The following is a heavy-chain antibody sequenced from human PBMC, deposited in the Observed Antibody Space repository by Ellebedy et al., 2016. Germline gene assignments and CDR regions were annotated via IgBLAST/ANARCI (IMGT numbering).Heavy chain of an antibody. Sequence: GESLKISCAASGFTFSSYAMSWVRQAPGKGLEWVSAISGSGGSTYYADSVKGRFTISRDNSKNTLYLQMNSLRAEDTAVYYCARDPYSGYQDAFDIWGQGTMVTVSS. J-gene: IGHJ3*02. CDR1: GFTFSSYA. V-gene: IGHV3-23*01. CDR2: ISGSGGST. D-gene: IGHD3-22*01. CDR3: ARDPYSGYQDAFDI.